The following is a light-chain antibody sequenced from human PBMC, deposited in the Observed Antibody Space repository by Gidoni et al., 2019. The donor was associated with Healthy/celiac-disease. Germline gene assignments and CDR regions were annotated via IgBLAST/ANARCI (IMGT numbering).Light chain of an antibody. CDR3: QQYGSSLWT. V-gene: IGKV3-20*01. Sequence: EIVLTQSPGTLSLSPGERATLSCRASQSVSSSYLAWYQQKPGQAPRLLIYGASSRATGIPDRFSGSGSGTDFTLTISRLEPEDFAVYYCQQYGSSLWTFXXXTKVESK. CDR2: GAS. CDR1: QSVSSSY. J-gene: IGKJ1*01.